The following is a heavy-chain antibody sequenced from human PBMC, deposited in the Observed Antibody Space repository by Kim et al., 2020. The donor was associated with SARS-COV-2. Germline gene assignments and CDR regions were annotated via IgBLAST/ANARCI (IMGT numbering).Heavy chain of an antibody. CDR3: ARLGPVTANYYYGMDV. J-gene: IGHJ6*02. Sequence: DTVRGRLTISRDNSRNTVYRQMNSLRAEDTAVYYCARLGPVTANYYYGMDVWGQGTTVTVSS. V-gene: IGHV3-53*01. D-gene: IGHD2-21*02.